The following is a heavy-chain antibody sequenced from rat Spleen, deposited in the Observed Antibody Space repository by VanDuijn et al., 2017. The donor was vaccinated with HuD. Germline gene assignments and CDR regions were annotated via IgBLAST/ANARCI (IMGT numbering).Heavy chain of an antibody. D-gene: IGHD1-7*01. CDR1: GYSITSSYR. V-gene: IGHV3-3*01. J-gene: IGHJ2*01. Sequence: EVQLQESGPGLVKPSQSLSLTCSVTGYSITSSYRWNWIRKFPGNKLEWMGYINSAGSTNYNPSLKSRISITRDTSKNQFFLQVNSVTTEDTATYYCARYSYYGYYFDYWGQGVMVTVSS. CDR2: INSAGST. CDR3: ARYSYYGYYFDY.